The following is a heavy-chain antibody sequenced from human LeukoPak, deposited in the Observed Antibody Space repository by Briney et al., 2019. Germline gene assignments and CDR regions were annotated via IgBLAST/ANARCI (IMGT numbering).Heavy chain of an antibody. D-gene: IGHD3-3*01. CDR1: GGSLSSGGYY. J-gene: IGHJ4*02. CDR2: IYYSGST. V-gene: IGHV4-31*03. Sequence: PSETLSLTCTVSGGSLSSGGYYWSWIRQHPGKGLEWIGYIYYSGSTYYNPSLKSRVTISVDTSKNQFSLKLSSVTAADTAVYYCAGFLEWSPVDYWGQGTLVTVSS. CDR3: AGFLEWSPVDY.